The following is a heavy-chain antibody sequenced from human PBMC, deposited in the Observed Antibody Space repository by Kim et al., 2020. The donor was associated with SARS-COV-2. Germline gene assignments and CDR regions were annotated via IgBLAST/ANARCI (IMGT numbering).Heavy chain of an antibody. CDR2: IYSGGSST. CDR1: GFTFSSYA. D-gene: IGHD3-3*02. V-gene: IGHV3-23*03. CDR3: HFRSGNHYYYYGMDV. J-gene: IGHJ6*02. Sequence: GGSLRLSCAASGFTFSSYAMSWVRQAPGKGLEWVSVIYSGGSSTYYADSVKGRFTISRDNSKNTLYLQMNSLRAEDTAVYYCHFRSGNHYYYYGMDVWGQGTTVTVSS.